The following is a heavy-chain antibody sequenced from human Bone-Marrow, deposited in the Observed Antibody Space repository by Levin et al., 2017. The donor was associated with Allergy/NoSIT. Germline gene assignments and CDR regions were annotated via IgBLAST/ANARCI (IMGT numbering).Heavy chain of an antibody. CDR3: ARVGYYGSGSYDS. J-gene: IGHJ4*02. V-gene: IGHV1-18*01. CDR2: ISANSGDT. CDR1: GYTFTRYG. Sequence: ASVKVSCKTSGYTFTRYGISWVRQAPGQGLEWMAWISANSGDTKYAQKVQGRLTVTTDTSTTTGYMELRSLRSDDTAVYYCARVGYYGSGSYDSWGQGTLVTVSS. D-gene: IGHD3-10*01.